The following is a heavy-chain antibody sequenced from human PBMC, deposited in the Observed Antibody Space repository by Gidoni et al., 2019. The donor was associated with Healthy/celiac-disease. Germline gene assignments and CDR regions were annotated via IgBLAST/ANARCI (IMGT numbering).Heavy chain of an antibody. V-gene: IGHV4-39*01. CDR3: ARNEFRRWFDP. CDR1: GGSISSSSYY. Sequence: QLQLQESGPGLVKPSETLSLTCTVSGGSISSSSYYWGWIRQPPGKGLEWIGSIYYSGSTYYNPSLKSRVTISVDTSKNQFSLKLSSVTAADTAVYYCARNEFRRWFDPWGQGTLVTVSS. D-gene: IGHD3-10*01. CDR2: IYYSGST. J-gene: IGHJ5*02.